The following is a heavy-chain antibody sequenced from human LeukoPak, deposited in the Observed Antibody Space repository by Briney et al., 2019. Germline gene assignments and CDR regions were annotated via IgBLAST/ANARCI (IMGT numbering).Heavy chain of an antibody. Sequence: PSETLSLTCTVYGGSLSGFYWSWIRQSPRLGLEWIGLTYSDGSTMYNPSLTSRVTISVDTSKNQISLRLTSVTAADTAVYYCARDVVAVPGFDNWFDPWGQGTLVTVSS. CDR1: GGSLSGFY. CDR2: TYSDGST. J-gene: IGHJ5*02. V-gene: IGHV4-59*01. D-gene: IGHD6-19*01. CDR3: ARDVVAVPGFDNWFDP.